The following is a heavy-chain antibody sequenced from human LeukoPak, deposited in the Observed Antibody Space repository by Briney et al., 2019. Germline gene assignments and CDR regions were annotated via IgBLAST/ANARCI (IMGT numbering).Heavy chain of an antibody. CDR2: IRSSSSTI. D-gene: IGHD3-10*01. J-gene: IGHJ4*01. Sequence: PGGSLRLSCAASGFTFSNYSMNWVRQAPGKGLEWVSYIRSSSSTIYYADSVKGRFTISRDNAKNSLYLQMNSLRAEDTAVYYCAREQYISGKSLDYWGQGKLVTVSS. CDR1: GFTFSNYS. CDR3: AREQYISGKSLDY. V-gene: IGHV3-48*01.